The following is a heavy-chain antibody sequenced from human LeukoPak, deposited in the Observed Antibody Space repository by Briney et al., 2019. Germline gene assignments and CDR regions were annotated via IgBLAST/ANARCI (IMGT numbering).Heavy chain of an antibody. V-gene: IGHV3-7*03. CDR1: GFTFSSHW. CDR2: MNQDGTEK. Sequence: GGSLGLSCEASGFTFSSHWMSWGRQAPGKGLEWVANMNQDGTEKYYVDSVKGRFTISRDNAKNLLFLQMNSLRVEHAAVYYCARARGMDVWGQGTTVTVSS. CDR3: ARARGMDV. J-gene: IGHJ6*02.